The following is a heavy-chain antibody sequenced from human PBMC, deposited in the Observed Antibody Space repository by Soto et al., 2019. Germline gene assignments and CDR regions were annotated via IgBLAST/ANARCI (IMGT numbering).Heavy chain of an antibody. CDR3: ARVVVKKNWFDP. CDR1: GGSISSSSYY. D-gene: IGHD3-22*01. V-gene: IGHV4-39*07. J-gene: IGHJ5*02. Sequence: QLQLQESGPGLVKPSETLSLTCTVSGGSISSSSYYWGWIRQPPGKGLEWIGSIYYSGSTYYNPSLKSRVTISVDTSKNQFSLKLSSVTAADTAVYYCARVVVKKNWFDPWGQGTLVTVSS. CDR2: IYYSGST.